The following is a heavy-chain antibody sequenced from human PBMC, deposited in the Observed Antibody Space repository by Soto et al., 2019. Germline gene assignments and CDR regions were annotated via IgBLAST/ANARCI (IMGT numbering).Heavy chain of an antibody. CDR3: ARAWLQLWFFDY. CDR1: GGSISSSSYY. Sequence: SXTLSLTCTVSGGSISSSSYYWCWIRQPPGKGLEWIGSIYYSGSTYYNPSLKSRVTISVDTSKNQFSLKLSSVTAADTAVYYCARAWLQLWFFDYWGQGTLVTVPQ. V-gene: IGHV4-39*01. J-gene: IGHJ4*02. D-gene: IGHD5-18*01. CDR2: IYYSGST.